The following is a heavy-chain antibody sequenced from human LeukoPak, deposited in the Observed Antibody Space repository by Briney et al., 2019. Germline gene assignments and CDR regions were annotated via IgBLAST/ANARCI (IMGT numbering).Heavy chain of an antibody. D-gene: IGHD3-22*01. CDR2: IVVGSGNT. V-gene: IGHV1-58*01. CDR3: AAEAAYYYDSRDAFDV. CDR1: GFTFTSSA. J-gene: IGHJ3*01. Sequence: SVKVSCKASGFTFTSSAVQWVRQARGQRLEWIGWIVVGSGNTNYAQKLQERVTITRDMSTSLVYMELSSPRSEDTAVYYCAAEAAYYYDSRDAFDVWGQGTMVTVSS.